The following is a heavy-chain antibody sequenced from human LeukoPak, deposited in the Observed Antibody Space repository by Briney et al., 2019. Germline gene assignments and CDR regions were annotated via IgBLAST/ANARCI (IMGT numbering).Heavy chain of an antibody. D-gene: IGHD3-22*01. V-gene: IGHV3-9*01. CDR3: AKDIYYDSSGDFDY. Sequence: GGSLRLSCAASGFTFDDYAMHWVRQAPGKGLEWVSGISWNSGSIGYADSVKGRFTISRDNAKNSLYLQMNSLRAEDTALYYCAKDIYYDSSGDFDYWGQGTLVTVSS. CDR1: GFTFDDYA. CDR2: ISWNSGSI. J-gene: IGHJ4*02.